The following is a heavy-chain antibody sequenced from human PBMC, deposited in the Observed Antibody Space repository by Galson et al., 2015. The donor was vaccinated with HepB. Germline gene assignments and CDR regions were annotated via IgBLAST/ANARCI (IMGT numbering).Heavy chain of an antibody. CDR2: IWYDGSNK. V-gene: IGHV3-33*01. J-gene: IGHJ4*02. Sequence: SLRLSCAASGFTFSSYGMHWVRQAPGKGLEWVAVIWYDGSNKYYADSVKGRFTISRDNSKNTLYLQMNSLRAEDTAVYYCARDRGNYYDSSGYIDYWGQGTLVTVSS. CDR3: ARDRGNYYDSSGYIDY. D-gene: IGHD3-22*01. CDR1: GFTFSSYG.